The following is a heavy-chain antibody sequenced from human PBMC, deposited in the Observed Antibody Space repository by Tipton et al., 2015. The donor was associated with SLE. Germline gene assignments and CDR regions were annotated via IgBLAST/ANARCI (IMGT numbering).Heavy chain of an antibody. V-gene: IGHV3-23*01. CDR1: GFTFSSYA. CDR2: ISGSGGST. J-gene: IGHJ3*02. D-gene: IGHD2-21*02. CDR3: AKGISVTGGESDTFDI. Sequence: SLRLSCAASGFTFSSYAMSWVRQAPGKGLEWVSAISGSGGSTYYADSVKGRFTISRDNSKNTLYLQMNSLRAEDTAVYYCAKGISVTGGESDTFDIWGQGTMVTVSS.